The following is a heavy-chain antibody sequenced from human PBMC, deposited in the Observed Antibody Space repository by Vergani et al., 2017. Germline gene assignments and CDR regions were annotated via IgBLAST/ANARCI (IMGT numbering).Heavy chain of an antibody. D-gene: IGHD2-15*01. CDR3: ARGTPLGYCSGGSCAFDY. V-gene: IGHV4-38-2*01. J-gene: IGHJ4*02. CDR1: GFSIDNGYY. CDR2: IYYSGST. Sequence: QVQLQESGPGLVKPSETLSLTCAVSGFSIDNGYYWDWIRQPPGKGLEWIGYIYYSGSTYYNPSLKSRVTISVDTSKNQFSLKLSSVTAADTAVYYCARGTPLGYCSGGSCAFDYWGQGTLVTVSS.